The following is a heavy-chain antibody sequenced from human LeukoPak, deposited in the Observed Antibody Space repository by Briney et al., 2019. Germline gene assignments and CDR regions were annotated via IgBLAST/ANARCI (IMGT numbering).Heavy chain of an antibody. CDR3: AELGVTMIGGV. Sequence: PGGSLKLSCAASGFTFSNAWMSWVRQAPGKGLEWVSAISGSGGSTYYADSVKGRFTIPRDNSKNTLYLQMNSLRAEDTAVYYCAELGVTMIGGVWGKGTTVTISS. CDR1: GFTFSNAW. V-gene: IGHV3-23*01. J-gene: IGHJ6*04. D-gene: IGHD3-10*02. CDR2: ISGSGGST.